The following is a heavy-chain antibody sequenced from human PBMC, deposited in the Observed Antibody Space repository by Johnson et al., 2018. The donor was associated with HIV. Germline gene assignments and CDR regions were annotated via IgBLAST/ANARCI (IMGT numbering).Heavy chain of an antibody. Sequence: EVQLVESGGGVVQPGRSLRLSCAASGFTFSSYAMHWVRQAPGKVPEWLSVVSSGGTSYYADSVRGRFTVSRDNSKNTLYLQMSSLRAEDTAVYYCARERIAAAGLDAFDIWGQGTMVTVSS. V-gene: IGHV3-66*01. CDR3: ARERIAAAGLDAFDI. CDR1: GFTFSSYA. CDR2: VSSGGTS. D-gene: IGHD6-13*01. J-gene: IGHJ3*02.